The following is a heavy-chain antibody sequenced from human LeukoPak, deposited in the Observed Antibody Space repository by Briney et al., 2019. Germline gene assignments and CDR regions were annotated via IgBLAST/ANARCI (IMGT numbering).Heavy chain of an antibody. D-gene: IGHD3-10*01. CDR3: ASFYGSGSYSFDY. V-gene: IGHV4-30-2*01. CDR1: GGSTSSGGYS. J-gene: IGHJ4*02. CDR2: IYHSGST. Sequence: SETLSLTCAVSGGSTSSGGYSWSWIRQPPGKGLEWIGYIYHSGSTYYNPSLKSRVTISVDRSKNQFSLKLSSVTAADTAVYYCASFYGSGSYSFDYWGQGTLVTVSS.